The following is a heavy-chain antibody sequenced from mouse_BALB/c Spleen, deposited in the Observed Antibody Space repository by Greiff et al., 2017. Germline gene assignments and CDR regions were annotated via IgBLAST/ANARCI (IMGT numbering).Heavy chain of an antibody. Sequence: EVKLVESGPELVKPGASVKMSCKASGYTFTSYVMHWVKQKPGQGLEWIGYINPYNDGTKYNEKFKGKATLTSDKSSSTAYMELSSLTSEDSAVYYCARGWPPRGYYAMDYWGQGTSVTVSS. J-gene: IGHJ4*01. V-gene: IGHV1-14*01. CDR2: INPYNDGT. D-gene: IGHD1-1*02. CDR1: GYTFTSYV. CDR3: ARGWPPRGYYAMDY.